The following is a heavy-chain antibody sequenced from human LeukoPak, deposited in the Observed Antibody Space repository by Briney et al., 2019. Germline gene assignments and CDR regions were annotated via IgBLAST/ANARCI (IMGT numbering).Heavy chain of an antibody. CDR2: ISYDGSNK. CDR3: ARADNP. J-gene: IGHJ5*02. D-gene: IGHD3-22*01. V-gene: IGHV3-30*04. Sequence: GRSLRLSCAASGFTFSSYAMHWVRQAPGKGLEWVAVISYDGSNKYYADSVKGRFTISRDNSENTLYLQMNSLRAEDTAVYYCARADNPWGQGTLVTVSS. CDR1: GFTFSSYA.